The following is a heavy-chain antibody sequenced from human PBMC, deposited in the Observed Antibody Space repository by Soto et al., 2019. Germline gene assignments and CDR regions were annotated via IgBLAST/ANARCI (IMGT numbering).Heavy chain of an antibody. J-gene: IGHJ4*02. V-gene: IGHV3-73*01. D-gene: IGHD2-8*01. CDR2: IRSKANSYAT. CDR1: GFTFSGSA. CDR3: TRLYEDY. Sequence: EVQLVESGGGLVQPGGSLKLSCAASGFTFSGSAMHWVRQASGKGLEWVGRIRSKANSYATAYAASVKGRFTISRDDSMNTAYLQMNSVKTEDSAVYYCTRLYEDYWGQGTLVTVSS.